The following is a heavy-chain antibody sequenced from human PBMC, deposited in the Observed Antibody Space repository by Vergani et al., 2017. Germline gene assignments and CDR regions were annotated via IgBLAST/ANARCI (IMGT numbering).Heavy chain of an antibody. V-gene: IGHV4-39*01. CDR3: ARQNPYGSAHVDF. CDR1: GGSINPSSSF. D-gene: IGHD3-10*01. Sequence: QVQLQESGPGLVKPSETLSLTCTVSGGSINPSSSFWGWIRQSPGKGLEWIGSINYVGRTYYIPSLQSRATVFVDTSKNQFSLNLTSVTAADTAVYYCARQNPYGSAHVDFCGRGVLVTVSA. CDR2: INYVGRT. J-gene: IGHJ4*02.